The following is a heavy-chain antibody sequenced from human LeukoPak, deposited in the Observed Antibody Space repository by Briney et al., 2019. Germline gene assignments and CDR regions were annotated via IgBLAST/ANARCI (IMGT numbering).Heavy chain of an antibody. J-gene: IGHJ4*02. Sequence: ASVKVSCNISGYTLTDFSMHWVRQAPGKGLEWMGGFNREDDEPIYAPHFRGRVTVTEDTSTDTAYMELSSLRSEDTAVYYCATLDSYYDNSGRPLIPDWGQGTLVTVSS. CDR2: FNREDDEP. CDR3: ATLDSYYDNSGRPLIPD. D-gene: IGHD3-22*01. CDR1: GYTLTDFS. V-gene: IGHV1-24*01.